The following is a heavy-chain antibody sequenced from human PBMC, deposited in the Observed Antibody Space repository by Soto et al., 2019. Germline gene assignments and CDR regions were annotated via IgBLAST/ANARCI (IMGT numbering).Heavy chain of an antibody. CDR1: VVSMHNIRSF. D-gene: IGHD3-22*01. J-gene: IGHJ5*01. CDR3: GRVIEGATRHTDFDS. Sequence: SETLSLTCCFSVVSMHNIRSFWSCILQPPGKGLEFIGSVYYSGGANYNPSLKSRVTISVDTSKNQFSLTLISVTAADTAVYHCGRVIEGATRHTDFDSWGQGTLVPVS. V-gene: IGHV4-39*01. CDR2: VYYSGGA.